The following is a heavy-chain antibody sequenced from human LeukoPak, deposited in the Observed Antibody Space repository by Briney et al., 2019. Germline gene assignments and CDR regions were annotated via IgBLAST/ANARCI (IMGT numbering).Heavy chain of an antibody. CDR3: ATPYDFWGAFDI. J-gene: IGHJ3*02. Sequence: ASVKVSCKASGYTFTSYGISWVRQAPGQGLEWMGWISAYNGNTNYAQKLQGRVTMTTDTSTSTAYTELRSLRSDDTAVYYCATPYDFWGAFDIWGQGTMVTVSS. CDR1: GYTFTSYG. V-gene: IGHV1-18*01. CDR2: ISAYNGNT. D-gene: IGHD3-3*01.